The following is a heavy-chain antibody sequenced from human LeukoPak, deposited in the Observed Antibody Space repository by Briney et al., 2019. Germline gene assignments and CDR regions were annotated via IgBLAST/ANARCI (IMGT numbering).Heavy chain of an antibody. CDR3: AKSNWFDP. V-gene: IGHV3-33*06. Sequence: GRSLRLSCAASGFTFSSYGMHWVRQAAGKGLEWVAVIWYDGSNKYYADSGKGRFTISRDNSENTLYLQMNDLRAEDTAVYYCAKSNWFDPWGQGTLVTVSS. CDR1: GFTFSSYG. CDR2: IWYDGSNK. J-gene: IGHJ5*02.